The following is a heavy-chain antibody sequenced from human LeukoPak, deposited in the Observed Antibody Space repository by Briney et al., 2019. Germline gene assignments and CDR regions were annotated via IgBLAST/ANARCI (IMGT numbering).Heavy chain of an antibody. CDR1: GYTFTSYD. Sequence: ASVKVSCKASGYTFTSYDINWVRQATGQGLEWMGWMNPNSGNTGYAQKFQGRVTMTRNTSISTAYMELSSLRSEDTAVYYCARTYYDFWSGYWPPGYWGQGTLVTVSS. J-gene: IGHJ4*02. CDR3: ARTYYDFWSGYWPPGY. V-gene: IGHV1-8*01. CDR2: MNPNSGNT. D-gene: IGHD3-3*01.